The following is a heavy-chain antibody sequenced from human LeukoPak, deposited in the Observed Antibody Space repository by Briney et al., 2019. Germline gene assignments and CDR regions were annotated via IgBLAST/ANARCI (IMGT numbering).Heavy chain of an antibody. V-gene: IGHV3-30*14. CDR3: ARERGDGYSDAFDI. J-gene: IGHJ3*02. CDR2: ISYDGSNK. CDR1: GFTFSSYA. D-gene: IGHD5-24*01. Sequence: GGSLRLSCAASGFTFSSYAMHWVRQAPGKGLEWVAVISYDGSNKYYADSVKGRFTISRDNSKNTLYLQMNSLRAEDTAVYYCARERGDGYSDAFDIWGQGTMVTVSS.